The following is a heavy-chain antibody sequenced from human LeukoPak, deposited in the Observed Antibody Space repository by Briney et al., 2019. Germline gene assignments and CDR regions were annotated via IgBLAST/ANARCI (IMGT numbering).Heavy chain of an antibody. V-gene: IGHV4-59*01. CDR2: IYYSGST. Sequence: SETLSLTCTVSGGSISSYYWSWIRQPPGKGLEWIGYIYYSGSTNYNPSLKSRVTISVDTSKNQFSLKLSSVTAADTAVYYCARYYGNSPDAFDIWGQGTMVTVSS. CDR3: ARYYGNSPDAFDI. CDR1: GGSISSYY. D-gene: IGHD3-10*01. J-gene: IGHJ3*02.